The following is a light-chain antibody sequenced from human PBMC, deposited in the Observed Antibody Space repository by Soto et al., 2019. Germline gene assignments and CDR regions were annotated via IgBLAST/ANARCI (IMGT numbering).Light chain of an antibody. V-gene: IGKV2-28*01. CDR1: RSLYASGNNY. Sequence: DIVMTQSPFSLPVTPGEPASISCRSSRSLYASGNNYLDWYLQKPGQRPQLLIYFGSNRASGVPDRFSGRGSGTDFTLEISRVEPEDLGVYYCMQTLQTPLTFGGGTKVDIK. CDR3: MQTLQTPLT. CDR2: FGS. J-gene: IGKJ4*01.